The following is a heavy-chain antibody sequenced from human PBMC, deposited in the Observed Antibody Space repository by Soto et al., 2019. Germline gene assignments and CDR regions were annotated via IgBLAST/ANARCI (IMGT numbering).Heavy chain of an antibody. D-gene: IGHD3-10*01. J-gene: IGHJ6*02. CDR1: GCSVSINSYS. V-gene: IGHV4-39*07. Sequence: PSETLALTCTVSGCSVSINSYSWCWILQSPGKGLEWIGTIYSTENTYYHPSLLSRVTISVDTSMNEFSLRLSSVTAADTAVYYWASHYRRRGWGQGTTVTVSS. CDR3: ASHYRRRG. CDR2: IYSTENT.